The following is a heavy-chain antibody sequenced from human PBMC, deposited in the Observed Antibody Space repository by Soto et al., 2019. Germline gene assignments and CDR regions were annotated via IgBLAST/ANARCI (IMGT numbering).Heavy chain of an antibody. CDR1: GFTFDDYT. V-gene: IGHV3-43*01. CDR3: AKDFAYYYGSGAPPYGMDV. Sequence: SGGSLRLSCAASGFTFDDYTMHWVRQAPGKGLEWVSLISWDGGSTYYADSVKGRFTISRDNSKNSLYLQMNSLRTEDTALYYCAKDFAYYYGSGAPPYGMDVWGQGTTVTVS. D-gene: IGHD3-10*01. J-gene: IGHJ6*02. CDR2: ISWDGGST.